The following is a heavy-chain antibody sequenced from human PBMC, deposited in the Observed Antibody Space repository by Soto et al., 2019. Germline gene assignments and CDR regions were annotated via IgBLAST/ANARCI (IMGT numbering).Heavy chain of an antibody. V-gene: IGHV3-30*03. CDR1: GFTFSSYG. CDR2: ISYDGSNK. D-gene: IGHD5-12*01. CDR3: TRVGRSGYDD. J-gene: IGHJ4*02. Sequence: LRLSCAASGFTFSSYGMHWVRQAPGKGLEWVAVISYDGSNKYYAASVKGRFTISRDNSKNTLYLQMNSLRAEDTAVYYCTRVGRSGYDDWGPGTLVTVSS.